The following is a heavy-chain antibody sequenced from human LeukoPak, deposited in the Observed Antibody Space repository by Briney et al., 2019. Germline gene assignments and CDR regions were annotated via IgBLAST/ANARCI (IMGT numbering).Heavy chain of an antibody. J-gene: IGHJ4*02. V-gene: IGHV4-4*07. D-gene: IGHD6-19*01. CDR1: GSSISNYY. CDR3: ARAAEYSSGWYLFDY. Sequence: KPSETLSLTCTVSGSSISNYYWTWIRQPAGKGLEWIGRIYTNGGTNYNPSLKTRVTMSVDTSKNQVSLKLSSMTAADTAMYYCARAAEYSSGWYLFDYWGQGILVTVSA. CDR2: IYTNGGT.